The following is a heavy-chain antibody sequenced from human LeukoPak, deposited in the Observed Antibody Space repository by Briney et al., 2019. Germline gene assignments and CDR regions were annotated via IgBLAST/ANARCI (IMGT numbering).Heavy chain of an antibody. Sequence: GRSLRLSCAASGFTFDDYAMHWVRQAPGKGLEWVSGISWNSGSTGYADSVKGRFTISRDNAKNSLYLQMNSLRAEDTALYYCAKGPYSSAYYFDYWGQGTLVTVSS. CDR1: GFTFDDYA. V-gene: IGHV3-9*01. D-gene: IGHD6-25*01. J-gene: IGHJ4*02. CDR3: AKGPYSSAYYFDY. CDR2: ISWNSGST.